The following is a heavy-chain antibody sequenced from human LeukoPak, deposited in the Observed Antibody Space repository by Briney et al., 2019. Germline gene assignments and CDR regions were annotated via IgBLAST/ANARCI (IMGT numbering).Heavy chain of an antibody. V-gene: IGHV4-39*01. CDR3: ARHSLERAYYDILTGYRIDY. Sequence: SETLSLTCTVSGGSISSSSYYWGWIRQPPGKGLECIGSIYYSGSTYYNPSLKSRVTISVDTSKNQFSLKLSSVTAADTAVYYCARHSLERAYYDILTGYRIDYWGQGTLVTVSS. J-gene: IGHJ4*02. D-gene: IGHD3-9*01. CDR1: GGSISSSSYY. CDR2: IYYSGST.